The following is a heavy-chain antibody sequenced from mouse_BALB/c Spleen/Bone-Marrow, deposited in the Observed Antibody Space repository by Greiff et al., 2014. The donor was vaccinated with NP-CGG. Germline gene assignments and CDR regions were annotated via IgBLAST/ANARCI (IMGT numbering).Heavy chain of an antibody. D-gene: IGHD4-1*01. V-gene: IGHV1S29*02. CDR1: GYTFTDYN. CDR2: IYPYSGGT. J-gene: IGHJ3*01. CDR3: ARGNWDFAY. Sequence: EVKLMESGPELVRPGASVKISCKASGYTFTDYNIYWVKQSHGKSLEWIGYIYPYSGGTGYNQKFKSKATLTVDNSFTTAYMELRSLTSEDSAVYYCARGNWDFAYWGQGTLVTVST.